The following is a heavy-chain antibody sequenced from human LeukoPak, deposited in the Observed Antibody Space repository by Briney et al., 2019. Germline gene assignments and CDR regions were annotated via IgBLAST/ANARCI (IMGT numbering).Heavy chain of an antibody. Sequence: GASVKVSCKASGYTFTKYYIHWVRQAPGQRLEWMGLINPGSDNTDYAQNFQGRLTMTRDTSARTAYMELSSLRSEDTAVYYCARIRDGYNGAYDIWGQGTVVTVSS. CDR2: INPGSDNT. CDR1: GYTFTKYY. J-gene: IGHJ3*02. V-gene: IGHV1-46*01. CDR3: ARIRDGYNGAYDI. D-gene: IGHD5-24*01.